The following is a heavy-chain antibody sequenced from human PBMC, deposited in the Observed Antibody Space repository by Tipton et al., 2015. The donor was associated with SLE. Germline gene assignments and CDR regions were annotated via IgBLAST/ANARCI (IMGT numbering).Heavy chain of an antibody. Sequence: QLVQSGAEVKKPGESLKISCQGSGYTFPTSWIGWVRQMPGKGLEYMGAVYPHDSDARYSPSFEGQVTISADKSISTAYLQWRSLKTSDTAMYYCARPRISSTWYPYDYWGQGTQVVVSS. CDR2: VYPHDSDA. D-gene: IGHD6-13*01. J-gene: IGHJ4*02. V-gene: IGHV5-51*03. CDR1: GYTFPTSW. CDR3: ARPRISSTWYPYDY.